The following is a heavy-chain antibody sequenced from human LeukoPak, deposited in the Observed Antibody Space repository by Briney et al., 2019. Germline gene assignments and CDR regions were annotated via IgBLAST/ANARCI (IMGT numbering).Heavy chain of an antibody. V-gene: IGHV3-53*01. Sequence: PGGSLRLSCAASGFSVSSNYMSWVRQAPGKGLEWVSVIYSGGSTYYADSVKGRFTISRDNSKNTLYLQMNSLRAEDTAVYYCARSVAGPSMDVWGQGTTVTASS. CDR3: ARSVAGPSMDV. CDR2: IYSGGST. CDR1: GFSVSSNY. J-gene: IGHJ6*02. D-gene: IGHD6-19*01.